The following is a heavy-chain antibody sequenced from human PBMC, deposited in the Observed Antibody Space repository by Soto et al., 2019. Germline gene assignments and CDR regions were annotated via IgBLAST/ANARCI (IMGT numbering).Heavy chain of an antibody. CDR1: GFTFGSYW. V-gene: IGHV3-74*01. D-gene: IGHD7-27*01. CDR3: ASSLLTPFDY. CDR2: INSDGSST. J-gene: IGHJ4*02. Sequence: EVQLVESGGGLVQPGGSLRLSCAAYGFTFGSYWMHWVRQAPGKGLVWVSRINSDGSSTTYADSVRGRFTISRDNAKNTLYLQMNSLRAEDTAVYYCASSLLTPFDYWGQGTLVTVSS.